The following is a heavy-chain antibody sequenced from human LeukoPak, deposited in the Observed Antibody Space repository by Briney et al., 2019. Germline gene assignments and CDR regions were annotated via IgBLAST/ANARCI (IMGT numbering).Heavy chain of an antibody. Sequence: SVKASCKASGGTFSSYAISWVRQAPGQGLEWMGGIIPIFGTANYAQKFQGRVTITADESTSTAYMELSGLRSEDTAVYYCARVSLGNEPGSPQNYYYYGMDVWGQGTTVTVSS. CDR2: IIPIFGTA. CDR1: GGTFSSYA. J-gene: IGHJ6*02. V-gene: IGHV1-69*13. CDR3: ARVSLGNEPGSPQNYYYYGMDV.